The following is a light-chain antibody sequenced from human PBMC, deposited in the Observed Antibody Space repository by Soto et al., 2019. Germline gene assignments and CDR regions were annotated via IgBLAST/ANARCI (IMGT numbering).Light chain of an antibody. CDR2: QVA. V-gene: IGKV2-29*03. Sequence: DIVMTQTPLSLSVTPGHPASISCKSTQSLLHSDGKTFFYWYLQKPGQTQQLMIYQVASRFSGVPERFSGSESGTDFTPKISGVDAEDVGDYYCMQAKQLPWTVAQGTNVDIK. J-gene: IGKJ1*01. CDR1: QSLLHSDGKTF. CDR3: MQAKQLPWT.